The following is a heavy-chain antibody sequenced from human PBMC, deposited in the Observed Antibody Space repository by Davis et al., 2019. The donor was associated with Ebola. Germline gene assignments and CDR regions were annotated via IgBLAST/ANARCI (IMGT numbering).Heavy chain of an antibody. CDR3: ARLPRGYFDQGYGLDV. V-gene: IGHV5-51*01. CDR1: GYNFLRNW. D-gene: IGHD2/OR15-2a*01. Sequence: KVSCKGSGYNFLRNWIGWVRQTPGKGLEWMGLIYPGDSETSYSPSFQGQVTISVDKSLSITYLQWSTLKASDTAMYYCARLPRGYFDQGYGLDVWGQGTTVTVSS. CDR2: IYPGDSET. J-gene: IGHJ6*02.